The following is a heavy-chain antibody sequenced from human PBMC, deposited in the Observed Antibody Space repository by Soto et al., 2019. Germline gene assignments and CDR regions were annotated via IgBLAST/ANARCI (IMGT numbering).Heavy chain of an antibody. CDR2: IYYNSNRI. CDR1: GLTLQDYA. J-gene: IGHJ6*04. CDR3: GKDISPGGMDV. V-gene: IGHV3-9*01. Sequence: EVQLVESGVGLVQPGGSLRLSCAGSGLTLQDYAMHWVRQAPGKGLEWVSGIYYNSNRIDYADSVKGRFTISRDNARNSLYLQMNSLRTEDTAFYYCGKDISPGGMDVWGRGIMVTVSS.